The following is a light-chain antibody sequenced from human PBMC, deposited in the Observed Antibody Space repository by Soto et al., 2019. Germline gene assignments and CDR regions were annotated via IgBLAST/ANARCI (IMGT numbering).Light chain of an antibody. CDR1: QRLSSN. J-gene: IGKJ2*01. Sequence: EIVMTQSPATLSVSPGERATLSCRASQRLSSNLAWYQQKPGQAPRLLIYGVSTRASGVPDRFSGSGSGTDFTLKISRVEAEDVGIYYCMQALQTPQTFGQGTKL. CDR2: GVS. CDR3: MQALQTPQT. V-gene: IGKV3-15*01.